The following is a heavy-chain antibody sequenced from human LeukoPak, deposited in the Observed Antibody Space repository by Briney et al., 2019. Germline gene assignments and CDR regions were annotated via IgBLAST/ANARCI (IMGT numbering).Heavy chain of an antibody. D-gene: IGHD4-17*01. CDR1: GFTFSSYS. CDR2: ISSSSSTI. CDR3: ARTTVTRHFDY. V-gene: IGHV3-48*04. J-gene: IGHJ4*02. Sequence: PGGSLRLSCAASGFTFSSYSMNWVRQAPGRGLEWVSYISSSSSTIYYADSVKGRFTISRDNAKNSLYLQMNSLRAEDTAVYYCARTTVTRHFDYWGQGTLVTVSS.